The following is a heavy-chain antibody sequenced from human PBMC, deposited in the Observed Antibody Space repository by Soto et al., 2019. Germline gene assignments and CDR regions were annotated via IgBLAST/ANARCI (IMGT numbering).Heavy chain of an antibody. CDR2: ISGSGGST. CDR1: GFTFSSYA. CDR3: AKDQGLGYYYYGMDV. J-gene: IGHJ6*02. V-gene: IGHV3-23*01. D-gene: IGHD3-16*01. Sequence: GGSLRLSCAASGFTFSSYAMSWVRQAPGKGLEWVSAISGSGGSTYYAGSVKGRFTISRDNSKNTLYLQMNSLRAEDTAVYYCAKDQGLGYYYYGMDVWGQGTTVTVSS.